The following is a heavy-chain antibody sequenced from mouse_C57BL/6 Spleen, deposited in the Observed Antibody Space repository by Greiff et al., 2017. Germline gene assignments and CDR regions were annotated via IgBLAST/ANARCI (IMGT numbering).Heavy chain of an antibody. J-gene: IGHJ3*01. CDR2: IDPSDSET. V-gene: IGHV1-52*01. Sequence: QVQLQQPGAELVRPGSSVKLSCKASGYTFTSYWMHWVKQRPIQGLEWIGNIDPSDSETHYNQKFKDKATLTVDKSSSTAYMQLSSLPSEDSAVXYCARSGDPLFAYWGQGTLVTVSA. CDR3: ARSGDPLFAY. CDR1: GYTFTSYW.